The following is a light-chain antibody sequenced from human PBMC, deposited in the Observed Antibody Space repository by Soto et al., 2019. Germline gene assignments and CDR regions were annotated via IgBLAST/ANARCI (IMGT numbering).Light chain of an antibody. J-gene: IGLJ1*01. Sequence: QSVLTQPASVSGSPGQSITISCTGTSSDVGDYNYVSWYQQHPGKAPKLMIYEVTNRPSGVSTRFSGSKSGNTASLTISGLQAEYEADYYCTSYTSSTTLVFGTGTRSPS. CDR1: SSDVGDYNY. CDR2: EVT. CDR3: TSYTSSTTLV. V-gene: IGLV2-14*01.